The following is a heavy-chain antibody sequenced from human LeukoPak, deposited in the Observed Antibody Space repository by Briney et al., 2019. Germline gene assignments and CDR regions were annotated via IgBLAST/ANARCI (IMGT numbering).Heavy chain of an antibody. D-gene: IGHD2-15*01. CDR3: ARDGSSGYCSGGSCYFWTADAFDI. Sequence: SVKVSCKASGYTFTSYGISWVRQAPGQGLEWMGGIIPIFGTANYAQKFQGRVTITADKSTSTAYMELSSLRSEDTAVYYCARDGSSGYCSGGSCYFWTADAFDIWGQGTMVTVSS. V-gene: IGHV1-69*06. CDR2: IIPIFGTA. J-gene: IGHJ3*02. CDR1: GYTFTSYG.